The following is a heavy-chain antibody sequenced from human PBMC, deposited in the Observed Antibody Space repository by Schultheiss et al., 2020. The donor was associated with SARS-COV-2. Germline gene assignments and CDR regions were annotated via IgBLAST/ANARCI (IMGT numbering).Heavy chain of an antibody. CDR1: GYTFTSYY. D-gene: IGHD3-16*02. Sequence: VKVSCKASGYTFTSYYMHWVRQAPGQGLEWMGIINPSGGSTSYAQKFQGRVTMTRDTSTSTVYMELSSLRSEDTAVYYCARGDYDYVWGSYRPFVYWGQGTLVTVSS. V-gene: IGHV1-46*01. CDR3: ARGDYDYVWGSYRPFVY. J-gene: IGHJ4*02. CDR2: INPSGGST.